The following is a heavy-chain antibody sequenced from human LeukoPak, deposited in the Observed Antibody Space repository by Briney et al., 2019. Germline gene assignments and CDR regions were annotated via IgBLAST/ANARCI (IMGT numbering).Heavy chain of an antibody. Sequence: GASVKVSCKVSGYTLTEIPMHWARQAPGKGLEWMGGFDPEDGETIYAQKFQGRVTMTEDTSTDTAYMELSSLRSEDTAVYYCARGLWYGAYSWGQGTLVTVSS. V-gene: IGHV1-24*01. J-gene: IGHJ4*02. CDR1: GYTLTEIP. CDR2: FDPEDGET. CDR3: ARGLWYGAYS. D-gene: IGHD4/OR15-4a*01.